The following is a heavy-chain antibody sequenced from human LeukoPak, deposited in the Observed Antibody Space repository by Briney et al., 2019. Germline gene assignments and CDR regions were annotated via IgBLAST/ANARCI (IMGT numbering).Heavy chain of an antibody. D-gene: IGHD2-2*01. CDR1: GFTFSSYW. J-gene: IGHJ3*02. CDR3: ARDGGYCSSTGCYDAFDI. CDR2: IKQDGSEK. Sequence: PGGSLRLSCAASGFTFSSYWMNWVRQTPGKGLEWVANIKQDGSEKSYVDSVKGRFTISRDDAKNSLYLQMNSLRAEDTAVYYCARDGGYCSSTGCYDAFDIWGQGTMVTVSS. V-gene: IGHV3-7*04.